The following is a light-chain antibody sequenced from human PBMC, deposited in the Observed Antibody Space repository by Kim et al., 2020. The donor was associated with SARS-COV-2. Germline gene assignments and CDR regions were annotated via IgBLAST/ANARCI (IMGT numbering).Light chain of an antibody. Sequence: QLVLTQSPSASASLRASVKLTRTLSSGHSGYAIAWHQQQPEKGPRFLMNLNNDGSHRKGDGIPDRFSGSSSGAERYLTISSLQSEDEADYYCQTWGTGTLVFGGGTKLTVL. CDR2: LNNDGSH. V-gene: IGLV4-69*01. J-gene: IGLJ2*01. CDR1: SGHSGYA. CDR3: QTWGTGTLV.